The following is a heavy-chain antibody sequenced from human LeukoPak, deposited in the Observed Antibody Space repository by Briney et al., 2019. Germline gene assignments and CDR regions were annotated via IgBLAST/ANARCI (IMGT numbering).Heavy chain of an antibody. CDR2: ISYDGSNK. CDR1: GFTFSSYG. CDR3: AKDPGGSYPYFDY. J-gene: IGHJ4*02. D-gene: IGHD1-26*01. Sequence: GGSLRLSCAASGFTFSSYGMHWVRQAPGKGLEGVAVISYDGSNKYYADSVKGRFTISRDNSKNTLYLQMNSLRAEDTAVYYCAKDPGGSYPYFDYWGQGTLVTVSS. V-gene: IGHV3-30*18.